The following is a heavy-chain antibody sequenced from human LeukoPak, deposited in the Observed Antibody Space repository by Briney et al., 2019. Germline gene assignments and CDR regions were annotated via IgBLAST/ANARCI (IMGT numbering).Heavy chain of an antibody. Sequence: SETLSLTCAVSGGSISSGGYSWSWIQQPPGKGLEWIGYIYHSGSTYYNPSLKSRVTISVDRSKNQFSLKLSSVTAADTAVYYCARGYCSGGSCYASGFDPWGQGTLVTVSS. CDR3: ARGYCSGGSCYASGFDP. V-gene: IGHV4-30-2*01. CDR2: IYHSGST. J-gene: IGHJ5*02. D-gene: IGHD2-15*01. CDR1: GGSISSGGYS.